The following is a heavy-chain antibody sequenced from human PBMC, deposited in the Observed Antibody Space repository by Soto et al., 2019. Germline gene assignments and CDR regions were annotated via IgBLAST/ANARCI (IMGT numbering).Heavy chain of an antibody. D-gene: IGHD3-3*01. CDR1: GFTFSSYG. Sequence: QVQLVESGGGVVQPGRSLRLSCAASGFTFSSYGMHWVRQAPGKGLEWVAVISYDGSNKYYADSVKGRFTISRDNSKNTLYLQMNSLRAEDTAVYYCAKAYYDFWSGYYTSSFDYWGQGTLVTVSS. CDR3: AKAYYDFWSGYYTSSFDY. CDR2: ISYDGSNK. V-gene: IGHV3-30*18. J-gene: IGHJ4*02.